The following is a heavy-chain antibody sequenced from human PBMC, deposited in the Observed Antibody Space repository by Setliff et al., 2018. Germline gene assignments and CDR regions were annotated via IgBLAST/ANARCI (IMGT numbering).Heavy chain of an antibody. V-gene: IGHV4-34*01. D-gene: IGHD3-10*01. CDR2: ITHTGTTGST. J-gene: IGHJ4*02. CDR3: ARDRSYYASGSFTKWFDY. CDR1: GGTFTYYY. Sequence: ETLSLTCAASGGTFTYYYWTWIRQSPAKGLEWIGEITHTGTTGSTKYNPSLKSRVTMSVDASRNQFSLKLSSVTAADTAIYYCARDRSYYASGSFTKWFDYWGQGTLVTVSS.